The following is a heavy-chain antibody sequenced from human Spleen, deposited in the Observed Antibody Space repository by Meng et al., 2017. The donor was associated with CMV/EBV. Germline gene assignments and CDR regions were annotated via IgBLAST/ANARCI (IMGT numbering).Heavy chain of an antibody. D-gene: IGHD4-17*01. V-gene: IGHV3-30-3*01. J-gene: IGHJ3*02. CDR3: ARDLLDERTTVTPFDAFDI. CDR2: ISYEGTRI. Sequence: GGSLRLSCAASGFKFTSYAMHWVRQTPGKGLEWVAVISYEGTRIFYADSVKGRFTISRDNAKNSLYLQMNSLRAEDTAVYYCARDLLDERTTVTPFDAFDIWGQGTMVTVSS. CDR1: GFKFTSYA.